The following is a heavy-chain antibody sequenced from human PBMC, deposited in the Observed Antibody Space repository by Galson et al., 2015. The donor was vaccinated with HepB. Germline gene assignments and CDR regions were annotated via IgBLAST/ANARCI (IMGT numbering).Heavy chain of an antibody. Sequence: SLRLSCAGYGFTFRHYAMHWVRQAPGKGLESVSAIREDGAIRYYGDSVKDRFNISRDNSKNTLYLHMTNLAPEYTALYYCVKVNYGSGSFLDYWGQGALVTVSS. CDR1: GFTFRHYA. CDR2: IREDGAIR. CDR3: VKVNYGSGSFLDY. J-gene: IGHJ4*02. D-gene: IGHD3-10*01. V-gene: IGHV3-64D*06.